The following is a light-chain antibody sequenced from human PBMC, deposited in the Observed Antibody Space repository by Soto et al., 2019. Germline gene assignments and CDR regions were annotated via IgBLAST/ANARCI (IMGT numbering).Light chain of an antibody. CDR3: QQYGNSRT. V-gene: IGKV3-20*01. J-gene: IGKJ1*01. CDR1: QSVSGVY. CDR2: GAS. Sequence: EIVLTQSPGTLSLSPGERATLSCRASQSVSGVYLAWYQQKPGQAPRLLIFGASSRATGIPDRFSGSGSGTDFTLTISRPAPEDVAIYYCQQYGNSRTFGQGTKVEIK.